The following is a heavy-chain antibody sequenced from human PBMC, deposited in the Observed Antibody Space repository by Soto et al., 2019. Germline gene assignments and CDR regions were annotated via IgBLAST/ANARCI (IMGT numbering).Heavy chain of an antibody. CDR3: ARVQAHYDYYYYYMDV. CDR1: GFTFSSYW. Sequence: GSLRLSCAASGFTFSSYWMHWVRQAPGKGLVWVSRINSDGSSTSYADSVKGRFTISRDNAKNTLYLQMNSLRAEDTAVYYCARVQAHYDYYYYYMDVWGKGTTVTVSS. CDR2: INSDGSST. D-gene: IGHD3-16*01. V-gene: IGHV3-74*01. J-gene: IGHJ6*03.